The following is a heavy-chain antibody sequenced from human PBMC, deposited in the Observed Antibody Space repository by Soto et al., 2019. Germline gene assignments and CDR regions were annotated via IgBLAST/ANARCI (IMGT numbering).Heavy chain of an antibody. D-gene: IGHD3-9*01. CDR3: TPSRDWFDPFSFDP. Sequence: PGGSLRLSCAASGFTFSNAWMNWVRQAQGKGLEWVGRIKSKTDGGTTDYAAPVKGRFTISRDDSKNTLYLQMNSLKTEDTAVYYCTPSRDWFDPFSFDPWGQGTLVTVSS. CDR1: GFTFSNAW. J-gene: IGHJ5*02. CDR2: IKSKTDGGTT. V-gene: IGHV3-15*07.